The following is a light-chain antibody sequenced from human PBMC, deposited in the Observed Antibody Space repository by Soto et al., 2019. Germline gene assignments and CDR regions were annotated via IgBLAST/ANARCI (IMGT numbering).Light chain of an antibody. V-gene: IGLV2-14*01. CDR3: CSYRSSSTYV. CDR1: SRDVGGYNY. CDR2: DVN. J-gene: IGLJ1*01. Sequence: QSVLTQPSSVSGSPGRWGTISCTGSSRDVGGYNYVSWYQQHPGKAPKLMIYDVNNRPSGVSNRFSGSKSGNTASLTISGLQAEDEADYYCCSYRSSSTYVFGTGTKVTVL.